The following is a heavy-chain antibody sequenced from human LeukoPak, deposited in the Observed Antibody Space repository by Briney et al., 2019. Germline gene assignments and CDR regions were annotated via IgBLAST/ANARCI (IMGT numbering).Heavy chain of an antibody. J-gene: IGHJ6*02. CDR3: ARAREGSSSWYRKYYYYGMDV. Sequence: GRSLRLSCAASGFTFSSYGMHWVRQAPGKGLEWVAVIWYDGSNKYYADSVKGRFTISRDNSKNTLYLQMNSLRAEDTAVYYCARAREGSSSWYRKYYYYGMDVWAKGPRSPSP. CDR1: GFTFSSYG. D-gene: IGHD6-13*01. CDR2: IWYDGSNK. V-gene: IGHV3-33*01.